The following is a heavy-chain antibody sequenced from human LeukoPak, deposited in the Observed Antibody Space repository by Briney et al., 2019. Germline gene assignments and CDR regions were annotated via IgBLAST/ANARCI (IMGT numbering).Heavy chain of an antibody. V-gene: IGHV4-59*01. Sequence: SETLSLTCTVSGGSISSYYWSWIRQPPGKGLEWIGNIYYSGSTNYNPSLKSRVTISVDTSKNQFSLKLSSVTAADTAVYYCTRGSIAYYMDVWGKGTTVTIPS. D-gene: IGHD3-22*01. CDR3: TRGSIAYYMDV. J-gene: IGHJ6*03. CDR2: IYYSGST. CDR1: GGSISSYY.